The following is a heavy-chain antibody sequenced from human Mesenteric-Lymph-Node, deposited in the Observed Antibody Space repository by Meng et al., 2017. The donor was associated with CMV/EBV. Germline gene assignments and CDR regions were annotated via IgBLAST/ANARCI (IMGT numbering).Heavy chain of an antibody. CDR2: IKSKTDAGTT. Sequence: GESLKISCAASGFTFNKAWMSWVRQGPGKGLEWVGRIKSKTDAGTTDYAAPVKGRFTISRDDPKNTLYLQMNSLKTEDTAVYYCTTTRDYYDSSGYIGDWFDPWGQGTLVTVSS. CDR3: TTTRDYYDSSGYIGDWFDP. V-gene: IGHV3-15*01. D-gene: IGHD3-22*01. CDR1: GFTFNKAW. J-gene: IGHJ5*02.